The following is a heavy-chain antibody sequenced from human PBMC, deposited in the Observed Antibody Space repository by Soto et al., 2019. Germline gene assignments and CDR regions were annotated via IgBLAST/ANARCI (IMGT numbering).Heavy chain of an antibody. CDR2: GNHSGST. Sequence: QVQLQQWGAGLLKPSETLSLTCTVYGGSFSGYYWTWIRQPPGKGLEWIGEGNHSGSTNQKPSLNSRVTISVDTSTSQLSLKLTSMTAADTAVYYCVRSSRGGDCYSPGYWSQGTLVTVSS. V-gene: IGHV4-34*01. J-gene: IGHJ4*02. CDR1: GGSFSGYY. CDR3: VRSSRGGDCYSPGY. D-gene: IGHD2-21*02.